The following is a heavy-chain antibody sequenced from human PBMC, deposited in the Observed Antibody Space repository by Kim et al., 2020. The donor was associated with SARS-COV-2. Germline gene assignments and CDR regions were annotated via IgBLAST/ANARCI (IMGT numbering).Heavy chain of an antibody. CDR2: INSDGSST. V-gene: IGHV3-74*01. CDR3: ARDRVPHPPHYGMDV. Sequence: GGSLRLSCAASGFTFSSYWMHWVRQAPGKGLVWVSRINSDGSSTSYADSVKGRFTISRDNAKNTLYLQMNSLRAEDTAVYYCARDRVPHPPHYGMDVWGQGTTVTVSS. D-gene: IGHD2-2*01. CDR1: GFTFSSYW. J-gene: IGHJ6*02.